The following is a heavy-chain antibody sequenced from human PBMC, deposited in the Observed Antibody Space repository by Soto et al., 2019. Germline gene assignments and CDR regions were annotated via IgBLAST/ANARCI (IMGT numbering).Heavy chain of an antibody. J-gene: IGHJ4*02. CDR2: IYYSGST. D-gene: IGHD3-3*01. CDR3: ARARPNYDFWSGYDY. Sequence: SETLSLTCTVSGGSISSYYWSWIRQPPGKGLEWIGYIYYSGSTNYNPSLKSRVTISVDTSKNQFSLKLSSVTAADTAVYYCARARPNYDFWSGYDYWGQGTLVTVSS. V-gene: IGHV4-59*01. CDR1: GGSISSYY.